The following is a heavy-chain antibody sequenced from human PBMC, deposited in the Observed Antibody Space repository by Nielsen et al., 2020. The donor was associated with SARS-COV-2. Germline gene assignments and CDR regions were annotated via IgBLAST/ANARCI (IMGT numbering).Heavy chain of an antibody. V-gene: IGHV3-9*01. CDR3: ARTNYGDYEGAFDI. D-gene: IGHD4-17*01. CDR1: GFTFDDYA. J-gene: IGHJ4*02. CDR2: ISWNSGSI. Sequence: GGSLRLSCAASGFTFDDYAMHWVRQAPGKGLEWVSGISWNSGSIGYADSVKGRFTISRDNAKNSLYLQMNSLRAEDTALYHCARTNYGDYEGAFDIWGQGTLVTVSS.